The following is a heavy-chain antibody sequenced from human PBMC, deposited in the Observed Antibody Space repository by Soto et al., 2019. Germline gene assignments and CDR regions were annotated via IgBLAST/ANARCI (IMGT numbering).Heavy chain of an antibody. V-gene: IGHV3-23*01. Sequence: EVQVLESGGGLVQPGGSLRLSCVVSVFPFGANAMSWVRQAPGKGLEWVSGLSNTGRRTSYADSVKGRFNISRDNSENTVYLQMNSQRVEDTAVYYCATEMGATQGPFDNWGQGTLVTVSS. CDR1: VFPFGANA. D-gene: IGHD1-26*01. CDR3: ATEMGATQGPFDN. CDR2: LSNTGRRT. J-gene: IGHJ4*02.